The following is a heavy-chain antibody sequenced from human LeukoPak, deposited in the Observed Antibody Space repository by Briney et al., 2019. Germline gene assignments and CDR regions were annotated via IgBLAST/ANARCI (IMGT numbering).Heavy chain of an antibody. CDR3: ARDGGYRFLEWLFFLDY. V-gene: IGHV3-48*03. D-gene: IGHD3-3*01. CDR2: ISSSGSTI. CDR1: GFTFSSYE. Sequence: GGSLRLSCAASGFTFSSYEMNWVRQAPGKGLEWVPYISSSGSTIYYADSVKGRFTISRDNAKNSLYLQMNSLRAEDTAVYYCARDGGYRFLEWLFFLDYWGQGTLVTVSS. J-gene: IGHJ4*02.